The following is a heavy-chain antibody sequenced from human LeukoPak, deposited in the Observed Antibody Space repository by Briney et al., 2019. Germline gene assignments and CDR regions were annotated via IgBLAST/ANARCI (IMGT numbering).Heavy chain of an antibody. D-gene: IGHD6-19*01. CDR1: GYTFTGYY. CDR2: INPNSGGT. V-gene: IGHV1-2*02. J-gene: IGHJ4*02. CDR3: ARDPGVSVAAYYFDY. Sequence: ASVKVSCKASGYTFTGYYMHWVRQAPGQGLEWMGWINPNSGGTNYAQKFQGRVTMTRDTSISTAYMELSRLRSDDTAVYYCARDPGVSVAAYYFDYWAREPWSPSPQ.